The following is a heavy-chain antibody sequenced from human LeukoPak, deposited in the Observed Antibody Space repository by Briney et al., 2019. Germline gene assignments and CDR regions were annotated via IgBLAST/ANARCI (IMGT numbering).Heavy chain of an antibody. CDR2: IYYSGST. V-gene: IGHV4-59*01. D-gene: IGHD2-21*01. J-gene: IGHJ6*02. CDR3: ARGRHTYYYYYGMDV. CDR1: GGSISSYY. Sequence: SETLSLTCTVSGGSISSYYWSWIRQPPGKGLEWIGYIYYSGSTNYNPSLKSRVTISVDTSKNQFSLKLSSVTAADTAVYYCARGRHTYYYYYGMDVWGQGTTVTVSS.